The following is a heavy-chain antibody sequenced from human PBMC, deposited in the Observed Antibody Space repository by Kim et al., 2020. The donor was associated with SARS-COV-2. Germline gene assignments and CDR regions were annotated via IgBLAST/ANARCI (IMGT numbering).Heavy chain of an antibody. V-gene: IGHV3-23*01. D-gene: IGHD2-21*02. CDR1: GFTFGEYA. Sequence: GGSLRLSCAASGFTFGEYAMTWVRQAPGKELQWVSSISAVGDMTYYTDSLRGRFTVSRDNSKNTLYLQVISLGTEDTAVYYCGRLQDCGGACPIDYWGLGALVTVSS. CDR3: GRLQDCGGACPIDY. CDR2: ISAVGDMT. J-gene: IGHJ4*02.